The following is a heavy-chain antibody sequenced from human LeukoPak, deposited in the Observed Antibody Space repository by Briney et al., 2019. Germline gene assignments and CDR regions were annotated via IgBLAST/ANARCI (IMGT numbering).Heavy chain of an antibody. Sequence: GGSLRLSRAASGVSFSSYWMSWVRQAPGKGLEWVANIKPDGSQIFYVDSVKGRFTISRDNAKESLYLQMNSLRSEDTAVYYCARAAVVVTDYYGMDVWGQGTTVTVSS. CDR2: IKPDGSQI. CDR1: GVSFSSYW. D-gene: IGHD3-22*01. V-gene: IGHV3-7*05. CDR3: ARAAVVVTDYYGMDV. J-gene: IGHJ6*02.